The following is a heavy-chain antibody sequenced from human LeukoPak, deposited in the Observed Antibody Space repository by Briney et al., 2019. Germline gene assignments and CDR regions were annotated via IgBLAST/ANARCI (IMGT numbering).Heavy chain of an antibody. CDR3: TNSYSTSSRTPFDR. CDR2: ISGSGSST. D-gene: IGHD6-6*01. J-gene: IGHJ4*02. V-gene: IGHV3-23*01. Sequence: GGSLRLSCAASGFTFSNYAMTWVRQAPGKGLEWVSAISGSGSSTYYADSVKGRFTISRDNSKNTLYLQMNSLRAEDTAVYYCTNSYSTSSRTPFDRWGQGTLVTVSS. CDR1: GFTFSNYA.